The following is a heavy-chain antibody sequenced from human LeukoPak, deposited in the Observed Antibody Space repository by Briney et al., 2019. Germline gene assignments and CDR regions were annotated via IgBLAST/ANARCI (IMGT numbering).Heavy chain of an antibody. D-gene: IGHD3-22*01. CDR2: ISAYNGNT. V-gene: IGHV1-18*01. Sequence: APXXXLEXXGWISAYNGNTNYAQKLQGRVTMTTDTSTSTAYMELRSLRSDDTAVYYCAREGYYDSSGYPTYWGQGTLVTVSS. J-gene: IGHJ4*02. CDR3: AREGYYDSSGYPTY.